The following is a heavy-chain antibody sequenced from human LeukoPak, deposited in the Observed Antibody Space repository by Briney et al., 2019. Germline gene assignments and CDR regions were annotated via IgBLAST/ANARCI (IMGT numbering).Heavy chain of an antibody. D-gene: IGHD4-17*01. CDR3: ASKSTDHGELRFDY. Sequence: PSETLSLTCSVSGASTRSSTYYWGWIRQPPGKGLEWIGGIYSTGSAYYNPSLVSRVTMSVDTSKNQFSLKARSVTATDTGVYYCASKSTDHGELRFDYWGQGTLVTVSS. CDR1: GASTRSSTYY. CDR2: IYSTGSA. V-gene: IGHV4-39*01. J-gene: IGHJ4*02.